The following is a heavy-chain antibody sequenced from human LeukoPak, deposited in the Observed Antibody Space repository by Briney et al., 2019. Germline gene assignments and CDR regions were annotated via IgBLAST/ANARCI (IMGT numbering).Heavy chain of an antibody. CDR1: GGTFSSYA. V-gene: IGHV1-69*01. D-gene: IGHD3-22*01. CDR3: ASYHSSGYPYMDV. Sequence: SVKVSCKASGGTFSSYAISWVRQAPGQGLEWMGGIIPIFGTANYAQKFQGRVTITADESTSTAYMELCSLRSEDTAVYYCASYHSSGYPYMDVWGKGTTVTVSS. J-gene: IGHJ6*03. CDR2: IIPIFGTA.